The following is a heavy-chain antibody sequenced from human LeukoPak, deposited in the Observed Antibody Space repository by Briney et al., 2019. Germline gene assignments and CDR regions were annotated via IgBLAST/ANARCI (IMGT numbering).Heavy chain of an antibody. V-gene: IGHV3-30*03. Sequence: GRSLRLSCAASGFTFSSYGMHWVRQAPGKGLEWVAVISYDGSNKYYADSVKGRFTISRDNSKNTLYLQMNSLRAEDTAVYYCARGAPSNIAAAGNAFDIWGQGTMVTVSS. J-gene: IGHJ3*02. CDR1: GFTFSSYG. CDR2: ISYDGSNK. D-gene: IGHD6-13*01. CDR3: ARGAPSNIAAAGNAFDI.